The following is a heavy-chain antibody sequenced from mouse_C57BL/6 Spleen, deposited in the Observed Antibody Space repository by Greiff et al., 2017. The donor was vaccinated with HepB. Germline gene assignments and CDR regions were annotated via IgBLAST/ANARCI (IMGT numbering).Heavy chain of an antibody. V-gene: IGHV1-15*01. J-gene: IGHJ2*01. D-gene: IGHD2-4*01. CDR1: GYTFTDYE. Sequence: VQRVESGAELVRPGASVTLSCKASGYTFTDYEMHWVKQTPVHGLEWIGAIDPETGGTAYNQKFKGKAILTADKSSSTAYMELRSLTSEDSAVYYCTRNYGYYFDYWGQGTTLTVSS. CDR2: IDPETGGT. CDR3: TRNYGYYFDY.